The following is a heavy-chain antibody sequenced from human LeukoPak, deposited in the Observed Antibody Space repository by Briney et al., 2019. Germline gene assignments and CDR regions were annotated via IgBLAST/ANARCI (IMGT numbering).Heavy chain of an antibody. D-gene: IGHD1-26*01. V-gene: IGHV4-59*01. Sequence: SETLSLTCTVSGGSISGYYWSWIRQPPGKGLEWIGVFHYSGSTNYNPSLKSRVTFSLDTSKNQFSLKLNSVTAADTAVYYCARDLGGIYFDYWGQGTLVTVSS. J-gene: IGHJ4*02. CDR3: ARDLGGIYFDY. CDR2: FHYSGST. CDR1: GGSISGYY.